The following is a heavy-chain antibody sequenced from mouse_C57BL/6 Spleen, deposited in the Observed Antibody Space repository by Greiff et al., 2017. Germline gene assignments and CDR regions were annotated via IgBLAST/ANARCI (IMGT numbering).Heavy chain of an antibody. CDR1: GYTFTSYW. Sequence: QVHLKQPGAELVKPGASVKVSCKASGYTFTSYWMHWVKQRPGQGLEWIGRIHPSDSDTNYNQKFKGKATLTVDTSSSTAYMQLSSLTSEDSAVYYYSSADYRYPYYFGGWGKGTTLTAST. CDR2: IHPSDSDT. D-gene: IGHD2-14*01. V-gene: IGHV1-74*01. J-gene: IGHJ2*01. CDR3: SSADYRYPYYFGG.